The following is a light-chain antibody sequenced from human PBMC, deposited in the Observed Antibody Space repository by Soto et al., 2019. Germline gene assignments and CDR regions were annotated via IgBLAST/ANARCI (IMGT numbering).Light chain of an antibody. V-gene: IGKV1-39*01. CDR1: QTIKNY. CDR3: QQFYSAPIT. CDR2: SAS. J-gene: IGKJ5*01. Sequence: DIQMSQSPSSLSASVLYIVTITCRAIQTIKNYLNWYQQKPGRAPNLLIYSASTLHSGVPSRFSGTKSATDFTLTITSLQPEDFATYYCQQFYSAPITFGQGTRLEIK.